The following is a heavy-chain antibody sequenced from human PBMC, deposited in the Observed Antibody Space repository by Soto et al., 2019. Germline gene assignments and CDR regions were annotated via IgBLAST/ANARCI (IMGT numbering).Heavy chain of an antibody. CDR1: VYAFTRYD. D-gene: IGHD2-2*01. J-gene: IGHJ5*02. CDR3: ARGLIVVVSDAIVLIRSGGYLFDP. Sequence: ASVNVYRKASVYAFTRYDVNWGSLDKGQGLEWMGWMNAGSGNTKYSQKFQGRVTITRNTSVSTAYMELSSLRSEDTAVYYCARGLIVVVSDAIVLIRSGGYLFDPWGQGTLVTVSS. CDR2: MNAGSGNT. V-gene: IGHV1-3*01.